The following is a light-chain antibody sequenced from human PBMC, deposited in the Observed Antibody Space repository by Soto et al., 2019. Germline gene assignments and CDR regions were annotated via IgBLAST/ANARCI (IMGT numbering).Light chain of an antibody. V-gene: IGKV1-5*01. J-gene: IGKJ1*01. CDR1: QSISGW. CDR3: QRYNSYST. Sequence: DIQMTQSPSTLSASVGDRVTITCRASQSISGWLAWYQQKPGKAPKLLIYDASSLERGVPSRFSGSGSGTEFTLTISSLQPDDFATYYFQRYNSYSTFGQGTKVEIK. CDR2: DAS.